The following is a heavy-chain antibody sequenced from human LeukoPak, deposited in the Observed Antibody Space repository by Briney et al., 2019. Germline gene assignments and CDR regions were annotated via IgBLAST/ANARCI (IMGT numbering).Heavy chain of an antibody. D-gene: IGHD6-19*01. V-gene: IGHV3-73*01. CDR2: IRSKANSYAT. CDR1: GFTFSGSA. J-gene: IGHJ4*02. Sequence: GGSLRLSCAASGFTFSGSAMHWVRQASGKGLEWVGRIRSKANSYATAYAASVKGRFTISRDDSKNTAYLQMNSLKTEDTAVYYCTSLIAVAGTDGYWGQGTLVTVSS. CDR3: TSLIAVAGTDGY.